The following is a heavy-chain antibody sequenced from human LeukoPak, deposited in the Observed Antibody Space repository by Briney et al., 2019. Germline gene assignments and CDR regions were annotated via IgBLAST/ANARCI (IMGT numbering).Heavy chain of an antibody. CDR1: GGIFSSYA. CDR3: ARARHYYDSSGYPNFDY. D-gene: IGHD3-22*01. Sequence: SVKVSCKASGGIFSSYAFSWVRQAPGQGLGWMGGIIPMFGITNYVQKFQGRVTITADESTRTAYMELSSLRSEDTAVYYCARARHYYDSSGYPNFDYWGQGTLVTVSS. CDR2: IIPMFGIT. V-gene: IGHV1-69*13. J-gene: IGHJ4*02.